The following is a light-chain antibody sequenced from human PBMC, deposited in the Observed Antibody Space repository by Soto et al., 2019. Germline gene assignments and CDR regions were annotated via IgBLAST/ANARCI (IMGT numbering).Light chain of an antibody. V-gene: IGLV3-25*02. J-gene: IGLJ3*02. Sequence: SYELTQPPSVSVSPGQTARITCSGDALPKQYAYWYQQKPDQAPVLVIYKDNERPSGIPERFSGSSSGTTVTLTISGVQAEDEADYYCQSAGTSGGWVFGGGTKLTVL. CDR1: ALPKQY. CDR3: QSAGTSGGWV. CDR2: KDN.